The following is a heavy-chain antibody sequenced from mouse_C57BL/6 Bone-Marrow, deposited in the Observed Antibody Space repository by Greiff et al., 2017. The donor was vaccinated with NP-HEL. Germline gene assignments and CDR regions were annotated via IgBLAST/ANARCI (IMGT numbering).Heavy chain of an antibody. CDR3: ARAYYGNYVGYAMDY. Sequence: VQLKESGGGLVKPGGSLKLSCAASGFTFSSYAMSWVRQTPEKRLEWVATISDGGSYTYYQDNVKGRFTISRDNAKNNLYLQMSHLKSKDTAMYYCARAYYGNYVGYAMDYWGQGTSVTVSS. V-gene: IGHV5-4*01. CDR2: ISDGGSYT. CDR1: GFTFSSYA. J-gene: IGHJ4*01. D-gene: IGHD2-10*01.